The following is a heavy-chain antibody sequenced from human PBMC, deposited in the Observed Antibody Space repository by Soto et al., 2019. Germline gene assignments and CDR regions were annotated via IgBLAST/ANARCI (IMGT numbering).Heavy chain of an antibody. CDR3: ARGEDWDY. V-gene: IGHV1-18*01. Sequence: QVHLVQSGAEVKKPGASVKVSCKASGYTFTSYGITWVRQAPRQGLEWMGWINAHNGNTDYAQKLQGRVIVTRDTSSYTAYWELRSLRSDATAVAYCARGEDWDYWGHGTEVTVSS. J-gene: IGHJ4*01. CDR1: GYTFTSYG. CDR2: INAHNGNT. D-gene: IGHD3-9*01.